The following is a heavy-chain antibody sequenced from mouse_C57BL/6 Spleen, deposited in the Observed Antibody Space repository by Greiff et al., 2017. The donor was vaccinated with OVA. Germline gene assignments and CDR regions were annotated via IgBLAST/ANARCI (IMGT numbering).Heavy chain of an antibody. D-gene: IGHD2-4*01. J-gene: IGHJ1*03. Sequence: QVQLQQPGAELVKPGASVKLSCKASGYTFTSYWMHWVKQRPGQGLEWIGMIHPNSGSTNYNEKFKSKATLTVDKSSSTAYMQLSSLTSEDSAVYDCARWNYDDDQRDFDVWGTGTTVTVSS. CDR2: IHPNSGST. CDR3: ARWNYDDDQRDFDV. V-gene: IGHV1-64*01. CDR1: GYTFTSYW.